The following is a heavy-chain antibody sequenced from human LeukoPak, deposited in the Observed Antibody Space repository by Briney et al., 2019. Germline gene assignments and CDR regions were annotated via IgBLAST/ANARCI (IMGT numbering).Heavy chain of an antibody. CDR2: ISSSSSYI. Sequence: GGSLRLSCAASGFTFSSYSMNWVRQAPGKGLEWVSSISSSSSYIYYADSVKGRFTISRDNAKNSLYLQMNSLRAEDTAVYYCARADYYDSSGYYYFDYWGQGTLVTVSS. J-gene: IGHJ4*02. CDR3: ARADYYDSSGYYYFDY. V-gene: IGHV3-21*01. D-gene: IGHD3-22*01. CDR1: GFTFSSYS.